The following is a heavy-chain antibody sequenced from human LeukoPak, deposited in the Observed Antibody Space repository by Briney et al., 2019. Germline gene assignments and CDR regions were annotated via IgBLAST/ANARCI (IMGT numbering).Heavy chain of an antibody. CDR1: EFAFSVYE. V-gene: IGHV3-48*03. D-gene: IGHD6-19*01. CDR2: ISSSGGTR. CDR3: TALTVASSFDY. J-gene: IGHJ4*02. Sequence: PGGSLRLSCSAYEFAFSVYEMYWVPQAPGKGLEWVSYISSSGGTRYYANSVKGRFTISRDNTKNSLYLQMNSLRAEDTAVYYCTALTVASSFDYWGQGALVTVSS.